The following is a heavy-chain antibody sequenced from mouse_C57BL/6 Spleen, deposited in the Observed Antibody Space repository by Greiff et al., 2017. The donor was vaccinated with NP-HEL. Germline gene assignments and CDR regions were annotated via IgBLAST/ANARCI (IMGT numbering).Heavy chain of an antibody. CDR2: IDPSDSYT. CDR1: GYTFTSYW. D-gene: IGHD2-3*01. V-gene: IGHV1-69*01. Sequence: QVQLQQPGAELVKPGASVKLSCKASGYTFTSYWMHWVKQRPGQGLEWIGEIDPSDSYTNYNQKFKGKSTLTVDKSSSTAYMQLSSLTSEDSAVYYCARYDGNYGFDYWGQGTTLTVSS. J-gene: IGHJ2*01. CDR3: ARYDGNYGFDY.